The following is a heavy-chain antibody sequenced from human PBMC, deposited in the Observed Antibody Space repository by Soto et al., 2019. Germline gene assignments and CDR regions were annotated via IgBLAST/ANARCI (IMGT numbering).Heavy chain of an antibody. CDR3: ARAQYSRTGFNFDY. CDR2: INPSLGTA. CDR1: GYTFTAYH. V-gene: IGHV1-46*01. Sequence: ASVKVSCKASGYTFTAYHMHWVRQAPGQGLEWVGIINPSLGTANYAQKFQGRVAMTSDTSTTTVYMELSSLRSEDTAVYYCARAQYSRTGFNFDYWGQGTLVTVSS. D-gene: IGHD3-22*01. J-gene: IGHJ4*02.